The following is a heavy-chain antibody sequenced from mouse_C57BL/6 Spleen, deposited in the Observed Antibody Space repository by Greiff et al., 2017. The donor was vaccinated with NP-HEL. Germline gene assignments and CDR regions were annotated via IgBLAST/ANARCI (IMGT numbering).Heavy chain of an antibody. D-gene: IGHD2-3*01. CDR2: IHPNSGST. J-gene: IGHJ3*01. Sequence: VQLQQSGAELVKPGASVKLSCKASGYTFTSYWMHWVKQRPGQGLEWIGMIHPNSGSTNYNEKFKSKATLTVDKSSSTAYMQLSSLTSEDSAVYYCARRCYDGHGCAYWGKGTLVTVSA. CDR3: ARRCYDGHGCAY. V-gene: IGHV1-64*01. CDR1: GYTFTSYW.